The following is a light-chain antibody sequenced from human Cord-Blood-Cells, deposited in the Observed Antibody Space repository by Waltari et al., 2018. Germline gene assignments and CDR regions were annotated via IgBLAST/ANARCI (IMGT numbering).Light chain of an antibody. V-gene: IGLV1-44*01. J-gene: IGLJ2*01. CDR2: SNN. Sequence: SVLPQPPSASGTPGQRVTLSCSGSSSNIGSNTVNWYQQLPGTAPKLLIYSNNQRPSGVPDRFSGSKSGTSASLAISGLQSEDEADYYCAAWDDSLNGVVFGGGTKLTVL. CDR1: SSNIGSNT. CDR3: AAWDDSLNGVV.